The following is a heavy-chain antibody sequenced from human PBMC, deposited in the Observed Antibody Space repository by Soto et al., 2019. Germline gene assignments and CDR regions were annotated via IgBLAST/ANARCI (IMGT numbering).Heavy chain of an antibody. V-gene: IGHV1-2*04. CDR1: GYTFTGYY. CDR2: INPNSGGT. Sequence: QVQLVQSGAEVKKPGASVKVSCKASGYTFTGYYMHWVRQAPGQGLEWMGWINPNSGGTNYAQKFQGWVTMTRDTSISTTYMELSRLRSDDTAGYYCARDGGYCSGGSCYPRATPFDPWGQGTLVTVSS. D-gene: IGHD2-15*01. CDR3: ARDGGYCSGGSCYPRATPFDP. J-gene: IGHJ5*02.